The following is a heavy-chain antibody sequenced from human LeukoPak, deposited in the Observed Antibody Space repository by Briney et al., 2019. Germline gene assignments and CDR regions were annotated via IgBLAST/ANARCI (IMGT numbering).Heavy chain of an antibody. Sequence: ASVKVSCKASGYTFTSYDINWVRQATGQGFEWMGWMNPNSGNTGYAQKFQGRVTMTRNTSISTAYMELSSLRSEDTAVYYCARRSLKKTTFDYWGQGTLVTVSS. V-gene: IGHV1-8*01. J-gene: IGHJ4*02. CDR3: ARRSLKKTTFDY. D-gene: IGHD1-1*01. CDR2: MNPNSGNT. CDR1: GYTFTSYD.